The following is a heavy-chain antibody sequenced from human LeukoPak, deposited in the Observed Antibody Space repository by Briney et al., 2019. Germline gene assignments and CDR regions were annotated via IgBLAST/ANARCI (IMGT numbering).Heavy chain of an antibody. V-gene: IGHV4-39*07. CDR2: IYYSGST. Sequence: PSETLSLTCTVSGGSISSSSYYWGWIRQPPGKGLEWIGSIYYSGSTYYNPSLKSRVTISVDTSKNQFSLKLSSVTAADTAVYYCASGGTTTVTTGWFDPWGQGTLVTVSS. J-gene: IGHJ5*02. D-gene: IGHD4-17*01. CDR1: GGSISSSSYY. CDR3: ASGGTTTVTTGWFDP.